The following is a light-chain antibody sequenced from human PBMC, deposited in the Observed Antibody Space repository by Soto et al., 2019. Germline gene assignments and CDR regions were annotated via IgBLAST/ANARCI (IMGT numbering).Light chain of an antibody. Sequence: EIVLTQSPGTLSLSPGERATLSCRASQTVTSDYLAWYQQKPGQAPRLLIYGASDRATGIPDRFSASGSGTDFTLTISRLEPQDFAVYYCQQYYQWPSYTVGQGTKVDIK. J-gene: IGKJ2*01. CDR1: QTVTSDY. V-gene: IGKV3-20*01. CDR3: QQYYQWPSYT. CDR2: GAS.